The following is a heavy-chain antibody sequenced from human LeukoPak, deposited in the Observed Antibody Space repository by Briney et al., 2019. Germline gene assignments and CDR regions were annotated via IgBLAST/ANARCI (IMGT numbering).Heavy chain of an antibody. CDR3: ARLRRAFDY. J-gene: IGHJ4*02. D-gene: IGHD3-16*01. CDR2: ISSSSSYI. V-gene: IGHV3-21*01. CDR1: GFTFSSYS. Sequence: GGSLRLSGAASGFTFSSYSMNWVRQVPGKGLEWVSSISSSSSYIYYADSVKGRFTISRDNAKNSLYLQMNSLRAEDTAVYYCARLRRAFDYWGQGTLVTVSS.